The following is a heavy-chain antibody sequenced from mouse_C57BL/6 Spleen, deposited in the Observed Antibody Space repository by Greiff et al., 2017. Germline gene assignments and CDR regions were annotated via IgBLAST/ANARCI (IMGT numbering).Heavy chain of an antibody. V-gene: IGHV2-2*01. CDR3: AREQGAY. CDR1: GFSLTSYG. Sequence: VQGVESGPGLVQPSQSLSITCTVSGFSLTSYGVHWVRQSPGKGLEWLGVIWSGGSTDYNAAFISRLSISKDNSKSQVFFKMNSLQADDTAIYYCAREQGAYWGQGTLVTVSA. CDR2: IWSGGST. J-gene: IGHJ3*01.